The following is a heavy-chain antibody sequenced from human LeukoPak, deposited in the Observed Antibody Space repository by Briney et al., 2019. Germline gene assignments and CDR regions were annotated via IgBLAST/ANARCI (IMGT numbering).Heavy chain of an antibody. CDR3: ARRHRYYGDDAFDI. CDR1: GYTFTSYY. V-gene: IGHV1-46*01. Sequence: ASVKVSCKASGYTFTSYYMHWVRQAPGQGLEWMGIINPSGGSTSYAQKFQGRVTITRDTSASTVYMEVSSLKSEDTAVYYCARRHRYYGDDAFDIWGQGTMVTVSS. CDR2: INPSGGST. D-gene: IGHD3-3*01. J-gene: IGHJ3*02.